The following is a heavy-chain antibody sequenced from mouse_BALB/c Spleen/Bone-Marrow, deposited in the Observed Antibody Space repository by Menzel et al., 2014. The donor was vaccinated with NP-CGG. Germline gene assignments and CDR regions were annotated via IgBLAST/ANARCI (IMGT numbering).Heavy chain of an antibody. J-gene: IGHJ3*01. CDR2: VNPYNGGT. D-gene: IGHD1-1*01. CDR1: GYTFTDYY. V-gene: IGHV1-19*01. Sequence: EVKLMESGPELVKPGASVKMSCKASGYTFTDYYMDWVKQSHGESFEWIGRVNPYNGGTSYNQRFKGKATLTVDKSSSTAYMELNCLTSEDSAVYYCARGSYYGSSYWFAYWGQGTLVTVSA. CDR3: ARGSYYGSSYWFAY.